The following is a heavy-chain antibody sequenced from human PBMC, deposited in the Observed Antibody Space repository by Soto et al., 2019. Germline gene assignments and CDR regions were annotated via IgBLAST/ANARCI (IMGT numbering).Heavy chain of an antibody. CDR1: GFTFSSYS. J-gene: IGHJ4*02. V-gene: IGHV3-48*01. CDR2: ISSSSSTI. Sequence: EVQLVESGGGLVQPGGSLRLSCAASGFTFSSYSMNWVRQAPGKGLEWVSYISSSSSTIYYADSVKGRFTISRDNAKNSLYLQMISLRAEYTAVYYCARDLNYGLFDYWGQGTLVTVSS. D-gene: IGHD4-17*01. CDR3: ARDLNYGLFDY.